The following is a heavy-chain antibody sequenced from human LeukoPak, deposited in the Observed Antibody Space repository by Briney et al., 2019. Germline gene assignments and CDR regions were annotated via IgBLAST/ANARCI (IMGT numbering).Heavy chain of an antibody. CDR3: ARGGTGDLGY. J-gene: IGHJ4*02. CDR1: GGSISSYY. V-gene: IGHV4-59*01. CDR2: IYYSGST. D-gene: IGHD7-27*01. Sequence: TASETLSLTCTASGGSISSYYWSWIRQPPGKGLEWIGYIYYSGSTNYNPSLKSRVTISVDTSKNQFSLKLSSVTAADTAVYYCARGGTGDLGYWGQGTLVTVSS.